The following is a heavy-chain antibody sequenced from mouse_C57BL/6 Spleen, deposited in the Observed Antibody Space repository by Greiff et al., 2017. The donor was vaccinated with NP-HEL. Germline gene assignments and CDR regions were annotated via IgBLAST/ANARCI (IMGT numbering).Heavy chain of an antibody. CDR2: IDPSDSYT. Sequence: VQLQQPGAELVRPGTSVKLSCKASGYTFTSYWMHWVKQRPGQGLEWIGVIDPSDSYTNYNQKFKGKATLTVDTSSSTAYMQLSSLTSEDSAVYYCAGDYYGSRASFAYWGQGTLVTVSA. J-gene: IGHJ3*01. CDR3: AGDYYGSRASFAY. CDR1: GYTFTSYW. D-gene: IGHD1-1*01. V-gene: IGHV1-59*01.